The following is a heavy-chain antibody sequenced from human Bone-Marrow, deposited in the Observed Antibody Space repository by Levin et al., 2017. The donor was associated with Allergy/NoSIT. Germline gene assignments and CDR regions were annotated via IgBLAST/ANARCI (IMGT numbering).Heavy chain of an antibody. CDR3: ARVRGVDYGDYGAYYFDY. J-gene: IGHJ4*02. CDR1: GGSIRSGGYY. D-gene: IGHD4-17*01. CDR2: IYYSGST. V-gene: IGHV4-31*03. Sequence: SQTLSLTCTVSGGSIRSGGYYWSWIRQHPGKGLEWIGYIYYSGSTYYNPSLKSRVTISVDTSKNQFSLKLSSVTAADTAVYYCARVRGVDYGDYGAYYFDYWGQGTLVTVSS.